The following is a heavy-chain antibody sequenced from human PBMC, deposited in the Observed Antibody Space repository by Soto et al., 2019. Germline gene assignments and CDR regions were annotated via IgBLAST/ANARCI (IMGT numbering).Heavy chain of an antibody. CDR2: IYHRGST. Sequence: SETLSLTCAVSGGSISSGGYSGSWIRQPPGKGLEGIGYIYHRGSTYYNPSLKSRVTISVDRSKNQFSLKLSSVTAADTAVYYCXRAGYDILTGYYNWFDPWGQGTLVTVSS. V-gene: IGHV4-30-2*01. D-gene: IGHD3-9*01. J-gene: IGHJ5*02. CDR3: XRAGYDILTGYYNWFDP. CDR1: GGSISSGGYS.